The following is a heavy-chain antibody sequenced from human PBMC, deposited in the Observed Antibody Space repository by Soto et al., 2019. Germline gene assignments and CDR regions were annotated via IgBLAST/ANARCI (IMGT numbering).Heavy chain of an antibody. CDR1: GFTFSSYA. J-gene: IGHJ4*02. CDR2: ISSNGGST. D-gene: IGHD3-22*01. Sequence: GGSLRLSCSASGFTFSSYAMHWVRQAPGKGLEYVSAISSNGGSTYYADSVKGRFTISRDNSKSTLYLQMSSLRAEDTAVYYCVKDHYYDSSGFDYWGQGTLVTVSS. CDR3: VKDHYYDSSGFDY. V-gene: IGHV3-64D*06.